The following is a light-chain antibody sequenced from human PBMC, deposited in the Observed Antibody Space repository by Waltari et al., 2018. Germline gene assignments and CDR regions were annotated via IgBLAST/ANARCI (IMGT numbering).Light chain of an antibody. Sequence: QSVLTQPPSASGTPGQRVPISCSGSSSNIGGNSVNWYQQLPGTAPKLLIYSNNQRPSGVPDRFSGSKSGTSASLAISGLQSEDEADYYCAAWDDSLNGFYVFGTGTRVTVL. J-gene: IGLJ1*01. V-gene: IGLV1-44*01. CDR1: SSNIGGNS. CDR2: SNN. CDR3: AAWDDSLNGFYV.